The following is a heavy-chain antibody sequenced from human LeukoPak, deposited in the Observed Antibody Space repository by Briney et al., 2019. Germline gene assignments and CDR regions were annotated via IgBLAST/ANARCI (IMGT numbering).Heavy chain of an antibody. D-gene: IGHD3-22*01. CDR2: ISSNSGGI. CDR3: AKDVQMTSNAYYNYFDY. Sequence: SLRLSCVGSVFIFDDYAMHWVRQAPGKGLEWVSSISSNSGGIDYADSVKGRFTISRDNAKNSLYLQMNSLRPEDTACYYCAKDVQMTSNAYYNYFDYWGQGTLVTVSS. J-gene: IGHJ4*02. V-gene: IGHV3-9*01. CDR1: VFIFDDYA.